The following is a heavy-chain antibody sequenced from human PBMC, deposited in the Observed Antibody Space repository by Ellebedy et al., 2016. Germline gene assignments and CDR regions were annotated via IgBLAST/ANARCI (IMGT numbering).Heavy chain of an antibody. CDR3: VKGSIAVIATCFDY. CDR2: ISWNRGSM. D-gene: IGHD6-19*01. J-gene: IGHJ4*02. Sequence: GGSLRLSCAASGFSFDDYAMHWVRQAPGMDLEWVSGISWNRGSMQYADSVKGRFTISRDNAKNSLYLQMNSLRTEDTAFYYCVKGSIAVIATCFDYWGQGTLVTVSS. CDR1: GFSFDDYA. V-gene: IGHV3-9*01.